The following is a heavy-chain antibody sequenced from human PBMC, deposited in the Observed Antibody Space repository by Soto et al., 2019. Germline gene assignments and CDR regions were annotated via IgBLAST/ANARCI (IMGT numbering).Heavy chain of an antibody. V-gene: IGHV4-59*01. J-gene: IGHJ4*02. CDR2: IFYDGST. Sequence: QVQLQESGPGLVKPSETLSLTCTVSGASITGDSWSWIRQPPGKGLEWIGYIFYDGSTYYNPSLKSRVPXSXDXPNKQFSLKLSSVTAADTAVYYCARTSYSSGWFFDYWGQGTLASVSS. CDR1: GASITGDS. D-gene: IGHD6-19*01. CDR3: ARTSYSSGWFFDY.